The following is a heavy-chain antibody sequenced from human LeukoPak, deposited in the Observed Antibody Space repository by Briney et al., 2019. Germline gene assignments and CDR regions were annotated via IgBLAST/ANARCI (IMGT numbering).Heavy chain of an antibody. J-gene: IGHJ5*02. CDR3: ARVNYDYVWGSFDWFDP. CDR1: GFTFSSYA. Sequence: PGRSLRLSCAASGFTFSSYAMHWVRQAPGKGLEWVAVISYDGSNKYYADSVKGRFTISRDNAKNSLYLQMNSLRAEDTAVYYCARVNYDYVWGSFDWFDPWGQGTLVTVSS. CDR2: ISYDGSNK. V-gene: IGHV3-30-3*01. D-gene: IGHD3-16*01.